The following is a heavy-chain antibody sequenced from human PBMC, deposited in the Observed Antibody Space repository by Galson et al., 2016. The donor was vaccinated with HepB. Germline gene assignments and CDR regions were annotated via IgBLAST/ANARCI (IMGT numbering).Heavy chain of an antibody. CDR1: GGSITSGNW. Sequence: LSLTCAVSGGSITSGNWCSWVRQPPGMGLEWIGEIHHTGRTNYNSSLKSPVTISVDKSKNQFSLRLSSVTAADTAVYSCATRAVVGPIYWGQGTQVTVSS. CDR3: ATRAVVGPIY. CDR2: IHHTGRT. V-gene: IGHV4-4*01. J-gene: IGHJ4*02. D-gene: IGHD3-10*01.